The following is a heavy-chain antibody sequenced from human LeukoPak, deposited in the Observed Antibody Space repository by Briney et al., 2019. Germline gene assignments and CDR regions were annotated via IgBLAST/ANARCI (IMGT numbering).Heavy chain of an antibody. CDR1: GFTFSTYA. Sequence: PGRSLRLSCAASGFTFSTYAMRWVRQAPGKGLEWVAFIWPDGSKKYYADSVKGRFAISRENSKNTVYLQMNDLRPEDTALYFCAKMSRSAESNFDYWGQGNLLTVSS. J-gene: IGHJ4*02. CDR2: IWPDGSKK. D-gene: IGHD5/OR15-5a*01. CDR3: AKMSRSAESNFDY. V-gene: IGHV3-33*06.